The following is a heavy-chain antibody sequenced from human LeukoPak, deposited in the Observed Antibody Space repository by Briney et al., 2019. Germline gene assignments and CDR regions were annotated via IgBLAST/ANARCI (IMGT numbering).Heavy chain of an antibody. CDR1: GGSISSYY. CDR2: IYYSGST. V-gene: IGHV4-59*01. J-gene: IGHJ6*02. Sequence: SETLSLTCTVSGGSISSYYWSWIPQPPGKGLEWIGYIYYSGSTTYNPSLKSRVTISVDTSKNQFSLKLSSVTAADTAVYYCARGTIAVAGIYYYYGMDVWGQGTTVTVSS. D-gene: IGHD6-19*01. CDR3: ARGTIAVAGIYYYYGMDV.